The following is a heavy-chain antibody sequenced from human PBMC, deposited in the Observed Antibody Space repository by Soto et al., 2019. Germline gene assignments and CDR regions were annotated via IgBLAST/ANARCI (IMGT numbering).Heavy chain of an antibody. D-gene: IGHD5-18*01. CDR3: AKGRGYSYGSFDY. CDR1: GFTFSSYA. J-gene: IGHJ4*02. Sequence: VGSLRLSCAASGFTFSSYAMSWVRQAPGKGLEWVSAISGSGGSTYYADSVKGRFTISRDNSKNTLYLQMNSLRAEDTAVYYSAKGRGYSYGSFDYWGKGTRGTVAS. CDR2: ISGSGGST. V-gene: IGHV3-23*01.